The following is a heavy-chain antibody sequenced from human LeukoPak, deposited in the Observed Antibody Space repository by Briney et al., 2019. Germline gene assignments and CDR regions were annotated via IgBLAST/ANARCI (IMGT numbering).Heavy chain of an antibody. Sequence: GGSLRLSCAASGFTVSSNYTSWVRQAPGKGLEWVSVIYSGGSTYYADSVKGRFTISRDNSKNTLYLQMNSLRAEDTAVYYCARDRGVGAFDYWGQGTLVTVSS. J-gene: IGHJ4*02. CDR3: ARDRGVGAFDY. CDR2: IYSGGST. D-gene: IGHD1-26*01. V-gene: IGHV3-66*02. CDR1: GFTVSSNY.